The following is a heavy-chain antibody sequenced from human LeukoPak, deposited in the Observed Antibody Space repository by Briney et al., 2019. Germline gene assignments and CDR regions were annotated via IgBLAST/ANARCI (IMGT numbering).Heavy chain of an antibody. Sequence: PGGSLRLSCAASGFTFSSYDMHWVRQATGKGLEWVLAIGTAGDTYYPGSVKGRFTISRENAKNSLYLQMNSLRAGDTAVYYCARGRLDYYYGMDVWGQGTTVTVSS. V-gene: IGHV3-13*01. J-gene: IGHJ6*02. CDR3: ARGRLDYYYGMDV. CDR1: GFTFSSYD. CDR2: IGTAGDT.